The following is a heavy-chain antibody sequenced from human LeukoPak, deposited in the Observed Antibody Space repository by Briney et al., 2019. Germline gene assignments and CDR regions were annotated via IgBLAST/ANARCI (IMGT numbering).Heavy chain of an antibody. CDR3: ARELKVGNTGYYFDY. Sequence: SETLSLTCTVSSGSISDYYWSWIRQPPGKGLDWIGYIYYSGSTNYSPSLKSRVTILVDMSKNQFSLKMSSVTAADTAVYYCARELKVGNTGYYFDYWGQGTLVTVSS. V-gene: IGHV4-59*01. CDR1: SGSISDYY. J-gene: IGHJ4*02. D-gene: IGHD2/OR15-2a*01. CDR2: IYYSGST.